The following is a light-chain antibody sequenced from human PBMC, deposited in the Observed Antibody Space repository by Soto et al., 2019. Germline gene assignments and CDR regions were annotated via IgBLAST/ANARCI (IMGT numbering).Light chain of an antibody. Sequence: DIVLTQSPGTLSLCPGERATLSCRSSQSVASTYLAWYQQKPGQAPRLLICGASSWATGIQDRFSGSESGIDFSLTISRLEPEDFGGYYCQLYGNPPPFTFGPGTKLHI. V-gene: IGKV3-20*01. CDR1: QSVASTY. CDR2: GAS. CDR3: QLYGNPPPFT. J-gene: IGKJ3*01.